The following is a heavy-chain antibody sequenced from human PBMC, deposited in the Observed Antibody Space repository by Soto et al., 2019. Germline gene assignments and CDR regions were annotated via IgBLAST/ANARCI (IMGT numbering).Heavy chain of an antibody. CDR2: ISGSGGST. Sequence: GGSLRLSCAASGFTFSTYAIYWVRQAPGKGLEWDSAISGSGGSTYYADSVKGRPTISRDNSRNTLYLQLNSLRAEDTAVYYCATLYQLYDYWGQGTLVTVSS. CDR3: ATLYQLYDY. D-gene: IGHD2-2*01. J-gene: IGHJ4*02. CDR1: GFTFSTYA. V-gene: IGHV3-23*01.